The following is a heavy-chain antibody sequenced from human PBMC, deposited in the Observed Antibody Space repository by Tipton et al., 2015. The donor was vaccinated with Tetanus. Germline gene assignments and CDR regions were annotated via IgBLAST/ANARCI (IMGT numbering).Heavy chain of an antibody. CDR1: GALITTGGYS. J-gene: IGHJ4*02. D-gene: IGHD5-12*01. Sequence: TLSLTCNVSGALITTGGYSWGWIRQPPGQGLEWLGYIYQTDNTYYNPSVRSRLTLSLQRSKNQVSLKLSSVTAADTAVYYCVRGRGLGAYSFGFEYWGQGALVTVSS. CDR3: VRGRGLGAYSFGFEY. CDR2: IYQTDNT. V-gene: IGHV4-30-2*01.